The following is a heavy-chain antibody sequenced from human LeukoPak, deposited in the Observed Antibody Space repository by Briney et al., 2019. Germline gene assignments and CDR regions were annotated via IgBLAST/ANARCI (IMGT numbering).Heavy chain of an antibody. D-gene: IGHD3-10*01. Sequence: SETLSLTCNVSGGSISSYYWSWIRQPPRKGLEWIGYIYYSGSTNYNPSLKSRVTISVDTSKNQFSLKLCSVTAADTAVYYCAGVGTYGSGSYLSWLDYWGQGTLVTVSS. V-gene: IGHV4-59*01. CDR2: IYYSGST. J-gene: IGHJ4*02. CDR3: AGVGTYGSGSYLSWLDY. CDR1: GGSISSYY.